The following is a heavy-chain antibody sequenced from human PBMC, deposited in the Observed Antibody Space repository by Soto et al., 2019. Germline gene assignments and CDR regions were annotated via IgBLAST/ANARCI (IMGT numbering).Heavy chain of an antibody. V-gene: IGHV3-30*03. J-gene: IGHJ4*02. CDR2: ISYDGSNE. CDR1: GFTFSNFG. D-gene: IGHD5-18*01. Sequence: QVQLVESGGGVVQPGGSLRLSCTASGFTFSNFGMHWVRQAPGKGLEWVAAISYDGSNEYYADSVKGRFTISRDNSENTLYLQINGLRAEDTAVYYCARHHRTGMQLWPTSFDYWGQGTLVTVSS. CDR3: ARHHRTGMQLWPTSFDY.